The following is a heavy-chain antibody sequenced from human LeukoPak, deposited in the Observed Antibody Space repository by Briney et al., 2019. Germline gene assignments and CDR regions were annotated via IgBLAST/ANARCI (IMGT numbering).Heavy chain of an antibody. V-gene: IGHV3-30*02. J-gene: IGHJ6*03. Sequence: GGSLRLSCAASGFTFSSYGMHWVRQAPGKGLEWVAFIRYDGSNKYYADSVKGRFTTSRDNSKNTLYLQMNSLRAEDTAVYYCAKDLIVVVPVAIRIFEEYYYYYMDVWGKGTTVTVSS. CDR2: IRYDGSNK. CDR3: AKDLIVVVPVAIRIFEEYYYYYMDV. D-gene: IGHD2-2*01. CDR1: GFTFSSYG.